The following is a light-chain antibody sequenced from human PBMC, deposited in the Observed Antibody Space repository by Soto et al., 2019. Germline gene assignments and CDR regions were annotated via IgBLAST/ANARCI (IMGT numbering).Light chain of an antibody. J-gene: IGKJ5*01. CDR2: DAS. CDR1: QSVSIF. CDR3: QQYTGPPTT. V-gene: IGKV3-11*01. Sequence: EIVLTQSPATLSLSPGERATLSFRASQSVSIFLAWYQQKPGQAPRLLIYDASNRATGIPARFSGSGSGTDFTLTITSLEPEDSAVYFCQQYTGPPTTFGQGTRLEIK.